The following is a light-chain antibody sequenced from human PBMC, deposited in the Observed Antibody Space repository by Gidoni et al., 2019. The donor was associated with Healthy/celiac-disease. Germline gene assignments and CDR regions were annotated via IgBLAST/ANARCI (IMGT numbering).Light chain of an antibody. CDR2: GAS. V-gene: IGKV3-15*01. CDR1: QSVSSN. Sequence: EIVMKQSPATLSVSPGERATLSCRASQSVSSNLAWYQTKQGPAHRLLNYGASARAIGSPARVSGSGSSGEFTLTISGMEYDDVEFYDYQKNNNWQWTFXQXTKVEIK. J-gene: IGKJ1*01. CDR3: QKNNNWQWT.